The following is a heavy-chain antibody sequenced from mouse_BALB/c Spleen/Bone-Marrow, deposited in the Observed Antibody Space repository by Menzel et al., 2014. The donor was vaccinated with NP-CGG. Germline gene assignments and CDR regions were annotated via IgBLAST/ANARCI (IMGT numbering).Heavy chain of an antibody. J-gene: IGHJ3*01. D-gene: IGHD4-1*01. V-gene: IGHV1S81*02. CDR3: ARRLTGTWFAY. Sequence: VQLQQSGAELVKPGASVKLSCKASGYTFTSYWMHWVKQRPGQGLEWIGEINPSNGRTNYNEKFKSKATLTVDRSSSTAYMQLSSLTSEDSAVYYCARRLTGTWFAYWGQGTLVTVSA. CDR2: INPSNGRT. CDR1: GYTFTSYW.